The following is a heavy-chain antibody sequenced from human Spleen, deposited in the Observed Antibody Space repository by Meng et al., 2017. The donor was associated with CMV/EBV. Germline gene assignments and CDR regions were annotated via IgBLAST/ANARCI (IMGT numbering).Heavy chain of an antibody. CDR3: ARDYYDIEVDEYDCFDP. CDR2: FIGYNGRT. D-gene: IGHD2-21*01. CDR1: SPFISFG. Sequence: SPFISFGISWGRQAPRKGLEWMGWFIGYNGRTNYAQSFQGRLTLTTDTSTSTAYMELRNLRSDDTAVYFCARDYYDIEVDEYDCFDPWGQGTLVTVSS. V-gene: IGHV1-18*01. J-gene: IGHJ5*02.